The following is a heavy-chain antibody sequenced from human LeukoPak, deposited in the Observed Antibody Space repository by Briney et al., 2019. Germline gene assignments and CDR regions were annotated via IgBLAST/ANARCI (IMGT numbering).Heavy chain of an antibody. D-gene: IGHD3-22*01. Sequence: PGGSLRLSCAASGFTFTNAWMSWVRQAPRKGLEWVGRIKSKTDGGTADYAAPVKGRFTISRDDSKNTLYLQMNSLKTEDTAVYYCTKYYYDSSGYLYYFDYWGQGTLVTVSS. CDR2: IKSKTDGGTA. V-gene: IGHV3-15*01. CDR1: GFTFTNAW. J-gene: IGHJ4*02. CDR3: TKYYYDSSGYLYYFDY.